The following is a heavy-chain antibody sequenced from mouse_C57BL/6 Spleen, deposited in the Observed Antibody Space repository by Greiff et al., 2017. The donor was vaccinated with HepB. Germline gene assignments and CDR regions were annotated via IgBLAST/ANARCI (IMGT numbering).Heavy chain of an antibody. CDR1: GYAFSSSW. D-gene: IGHD1-1*01. V-gene: IGHV1-82*01. CDR2: IYPGDGDT. Sequence: VQLQQSGPELVKPGASVKISCKASGYAFSSSWMNWVKQRPGKGLEWIGRIYPGDGDTNYNGKFKGKATLTADKSSSTAYMQLSSLTSEDSAVYCCARSTVGYYFDYWGQGTTLTVSS. CDR3: ARSTVGYYFDY. J-gene: IGHJ2*01.